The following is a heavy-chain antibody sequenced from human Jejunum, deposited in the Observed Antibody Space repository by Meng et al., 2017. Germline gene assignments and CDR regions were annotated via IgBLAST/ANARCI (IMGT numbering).Heavy chain of an antibody. CDR3: ARDPRTNWASRFFDN. D-gene: IGHD1/OR15-1a*01. V-gene: IGHV4-4*02. CDR2: ISRSGRA. Sequence: QGQLQGAGPGPVGPSGTLSPTCSVSGGSVSTTDWWSWVRQPPGKGLEWIGEISRSGRANYNPSLKGRVTISLDRSMNLFSLKLDSVTAADAAVYYCARDPRTNWASRFFDNWGQGTLVTVSS. CDR1: GGSVSTTDW. J-gene: IGHJ4*02.